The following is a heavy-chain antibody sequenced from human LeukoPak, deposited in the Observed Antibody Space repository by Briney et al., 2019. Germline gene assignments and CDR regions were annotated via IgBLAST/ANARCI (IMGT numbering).Heavy chain of an antibody. V-gene: IGHV4-39*01. J-gene: IGHJ4*02. CDR1: GGLISSSSFY. CDR2: IYYSGNT. D-gene: IGHD3-10*01. Sequence: SETLSLTCTVSGGLISSSSFYWGWIRQPPGKGLEWIGNIYYSGNTHYNPSLKSRVTISMDTSKNQFSLKLSSVTAADTALYYCARHIFPDGSPFDSWGQGSLVTVSS. CDR3: ARHIFPDGSPFDS.